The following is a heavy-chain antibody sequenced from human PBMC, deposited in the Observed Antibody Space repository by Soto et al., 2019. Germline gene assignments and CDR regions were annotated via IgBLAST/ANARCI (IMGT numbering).Heavy chain of an antibody. J-gene: IGHJ5*02. Sequence: VSLKVCCKSSGYTFTSYDINWVRQATGQGLEWMGWMNPNSGNTGYAQKFQGRVTMTRNTSISTAYMELSSLRSEDTAVYYCARVMMEPNWFDPWGQGTLVTVSS. CDR1: GYTFTSYD. V-gene: IGHV1-8*01. CDR2: MNPNSGNT. D-gene: IGHD1-1*01. CDR3: ARVMMEPNWFDP.